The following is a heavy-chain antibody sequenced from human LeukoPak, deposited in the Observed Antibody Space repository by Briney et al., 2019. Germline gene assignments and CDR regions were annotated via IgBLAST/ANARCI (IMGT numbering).Heavy chain of an antibody. J-gene: IGHJ4*02. V-gene: IGHV3-74*01. CDR2: INSDGSST. Sequence: GGSLRLSCAASGFTFSSYWMHWVRQAPGKGLVWVSRINSDGSSTSYADSVKGRFTISRDNSKNTLYLQMNSLRAEDTAVYYCAKWGDYDVLTGYYVSDYWGQGTLVTVSS. CDR3: AKWGDYDVLTGYYVSDY. D-gene: IGHD3-9*01. CDR1: GFTFSSYW.